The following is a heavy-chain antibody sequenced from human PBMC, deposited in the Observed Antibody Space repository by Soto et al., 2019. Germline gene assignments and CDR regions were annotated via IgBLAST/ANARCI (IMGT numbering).Heavy chain of an antibody. D-gene: IGHD2-2*02. CDR2: ISRGTSYI. Sequence: GGSLRLSCAASGFTFSSYSMNWVRQAPGKGLEWVSLISRGTSYIYYADSVKGRFTISRDNSKNTLYLQMNSLRAEDTSLYLCATDIHATWLLNSWGQGTLVTVSS. J-gene: IGHJ4*02. V-gene: IGHV3-21*01. CDR1: GFTFSSYS. CDR3: ATDIHATWLLNS.